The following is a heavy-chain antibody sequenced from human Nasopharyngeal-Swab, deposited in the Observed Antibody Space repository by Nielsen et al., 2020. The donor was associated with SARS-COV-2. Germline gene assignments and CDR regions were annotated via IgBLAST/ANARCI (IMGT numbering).Heavy chain of an antibody. CDR2: IPYDGSNK. CDR3: AKDRSSSWYYFYGMDV. Sequence: WIRQPPGKGLEWVAVIPYDGSNKYYADSVKGRFTISRDNSKNTLDLQMNSLTTDDTAVYYCAKDRSSSWYYFYGMDVWGQGTTVTVSS. V-gene: IGHV3-30*18. D-gene: IGHD6-13*01. J-gene: IGHJ6*02.